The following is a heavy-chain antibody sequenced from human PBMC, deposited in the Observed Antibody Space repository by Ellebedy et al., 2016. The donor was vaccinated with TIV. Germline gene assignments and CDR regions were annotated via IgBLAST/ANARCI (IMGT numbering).Heavy chain of an antibody. V-gene: IGHV3-23*01. CDR1: GFTFSSYA. J-gene: IGHJ4*02. Sequence: PGGSLRLSCAASGFTFSSYAMSWVRQAPGKGLEWVSAISGSGGSTYYADSVKRRFTISRDNSKNTLYLQMNSLRAEDTAVYYCTPWVVPAAMRGQYWGQGTLVTVSS. CDR2: ISGSGGST. D-gene: IGHD2-2*01. CDR3: TPWVVPAAMRGQY.